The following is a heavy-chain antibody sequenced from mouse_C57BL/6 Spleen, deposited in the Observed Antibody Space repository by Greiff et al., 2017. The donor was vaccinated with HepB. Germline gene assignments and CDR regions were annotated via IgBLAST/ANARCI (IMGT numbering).Heavy chain of an antibody. CDR1: GFNIKDYY. CDR3: ARLGPDFDY. J-gene: IGHJ2*01. CDR2: IDPEDGAN. D-gene: IGHD4-1*01. V-gene: IGHV14-2*01. Sequence: EVQLQQSGAELVKPGASVKLSCTASGFNIKDYYMHWVKQRTEQGLEWIGRIDPEDGANKYAPKFQGKATITADTSSNTAYLHLSSRSSEDTAVYYGARLGPDFDYWSQGTTLTVSS.